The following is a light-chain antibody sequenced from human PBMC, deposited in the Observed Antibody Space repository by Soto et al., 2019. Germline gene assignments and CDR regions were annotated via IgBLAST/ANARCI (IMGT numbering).Light chain of an antibody. CDR1: QSIGIW. J-gene: IGKJ1*01. CDR2: KAS. V-gene: IGKV1-5*03. CDR3: QQYNDYSWT. Sequence: IQMTQSPYTLSASVGDRVAITCRASQSIGIWLAWYQKKPGKAPRFLIYKASTLQTGVPSRFSGSGSGTEFTLTISSLQPDDVATYYCQQYNDYSWTFGQGTKVNFK.